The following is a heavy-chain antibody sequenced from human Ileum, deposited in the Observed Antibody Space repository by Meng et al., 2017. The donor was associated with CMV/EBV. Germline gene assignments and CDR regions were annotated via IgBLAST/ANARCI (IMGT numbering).Heavy chain of an antibody. J-gene: IGHJ6*02. D-gene: IGHD3-16*01. V-gene: IGHV1-8*01. Sequence: ASVKVSCKTSGYTFSSYDINWVRQAAGQGLEWMGWMNPNSGNTGYAEKFQGRVTLTRDTSISTAYMEVSSLRSDDTAVYYCARSTSMLPGITCYGMDVWGQGTTVTVSS. CDR1: GYTFSSYD. CDR2: MNPNSGNT. CDR3: ARSTSMLPGITCYGMDV.